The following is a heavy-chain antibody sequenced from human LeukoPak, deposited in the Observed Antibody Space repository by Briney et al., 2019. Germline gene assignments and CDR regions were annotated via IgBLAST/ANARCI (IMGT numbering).Heavy chain of an antibody. CDR1: GGSISSSGYY. V-gene: IGHV4-39*07. Sequence: SESLSPTCSVAGGSISSSGYYWGWLRQPPGKGLEWIGTMFYTGATKSNPTLSSRVTMSIDTSKNQFSLKLRSVTAADTAVYYCAREARFALPVVGSGDYWGQGTLVTVSS. J-gene: IGHJ4*02. CDR2: MFYTGAT. CDR3: AREARFALPVVGSGDY. D-gene: IGHD6-19*01.